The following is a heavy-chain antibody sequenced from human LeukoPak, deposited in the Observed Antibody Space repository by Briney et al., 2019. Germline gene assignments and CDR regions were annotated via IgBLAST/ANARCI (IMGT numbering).Heavy chain of an antibody. J-gene: IGHJ4*02. CDR1: GGSISSYY. CDR3: ARGSSSGYGSGSYYREFDS. Sequence: SETLSLTCTVSGGSISSYYWIWIRQPPGKGLEWIGYVYNSGNTNYNPSLKSRVTMSVDTSKNQFSLKLSSLTAADTAVYYCARGSSSGYGSGSYYREFDSWGQGTVVTVSS. CDR2: VYNSGNT. D-gene: IGHD3-10*01. V-gene: IGHV4-59*01.